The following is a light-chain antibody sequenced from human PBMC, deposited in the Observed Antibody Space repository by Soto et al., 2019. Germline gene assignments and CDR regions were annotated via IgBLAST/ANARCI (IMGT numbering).Light chain of an antibody. Sequence: QSVLTQPASVSGSPGQSITISCTGTSSDVGSYNLVSWYQQHPGKAPNLMIYEVSKRPSGVSNRFSGSKSGNTASLTISGLQAEDEADYYCCSYAGSSTFDWVFGGGTKLTVL. CDR1: SSDVGSYNL. V-gene: IGLV2-23*02. J-gene: IGLJ3*02. CDR3: CSYAGSSTFDWV. CDR2: EVS.